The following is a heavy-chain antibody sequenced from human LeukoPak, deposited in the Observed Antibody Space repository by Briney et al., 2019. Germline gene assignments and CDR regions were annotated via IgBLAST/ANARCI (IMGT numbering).Heavy chain of an antibody. CDR3: ARDVGYCSSTSYAWVTDY. D-gene: IGHD2-2*01. CDR2: IYYSGST. Sequence: PSETLSLTCTVSGGSVSSGSYYWSWIRQPPGKGLEWIGYIYYSGSTNYNPSLKSRVTISVDTSKNQFSLKLSSVTAADTAVYYCARDVGYCSSTSYAWVTDYWGQGTLVTVSS. CDR1: GGSVSSGSYY. V-gene: IGHV4-61*01. J-gene: IGHJ4*02.